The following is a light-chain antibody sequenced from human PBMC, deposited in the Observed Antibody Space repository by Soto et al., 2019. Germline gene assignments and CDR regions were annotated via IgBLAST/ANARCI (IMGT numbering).Light chain of an antibody. Sequence: EIVMTQSPATLSVSPGEGATLSCRASQSIAFSLAWYQQKPGQAPRLLIYGASIRAAGIPARFSGSGSGTQFTLSISSLQSEDFAVYYCQQYDNLPPWTFGQGTKVDNK. J-gene: IGKJ1*01. CDR1: QSIAFS. V-gene: IGKV3-15*01. CDR2: GAS. CDR3: QQYDNLPPWT.